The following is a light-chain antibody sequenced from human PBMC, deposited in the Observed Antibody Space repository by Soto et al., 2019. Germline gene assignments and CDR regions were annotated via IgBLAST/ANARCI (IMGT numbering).Light chain of an antibody. Sequence: DIQLTQSPPTLSASVGDRVTITCRASQSIRYYLAWYQQMPGKAPKLLIYGASSLQSGVPSRFSGSGSGTEFTLTSSSLQPDDFATYFCQHHNSYPQTFGQGTKVEIK. J-gene: IGKJ1*01. CDR1: QSIRYY. CDR2: GAS. V-gene: IGKV1-5*01. CDR3: QHHNSYPQT.